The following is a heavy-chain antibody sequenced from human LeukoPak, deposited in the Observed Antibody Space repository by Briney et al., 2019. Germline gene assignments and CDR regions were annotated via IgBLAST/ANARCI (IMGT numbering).Heavy chain of an antibody. Sequence: SETLSLTCAVYGGSFSGYYWSWIRQPPGKGLEWIGEINHSGSTNYNPSLKKRVTISVDTSKNQFSLKLSSVTAADTAVYYCARGSSIAARGAQNYWGQGTLVTVSS. V-gene: IGHV4-34*01. D-gene: IGHD6-6*01. CDR1: GGSFSGYY. CDR3: ARGSSIAARGAQNY. J-gene: IGHJ4*02. CDR2: INHSGST.